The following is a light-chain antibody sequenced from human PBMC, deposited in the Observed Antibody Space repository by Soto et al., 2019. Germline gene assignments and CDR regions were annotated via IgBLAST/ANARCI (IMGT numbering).Light chain of an antibody. Sequence: EIVLTQSPGTLSLSPGERATLSCRTSQSVRSSHLAWYQQKPGQAPRLLIYGASSRATGIPDRFSGSGSGTDFTLTISRLEPEDFAVYYCQQRSNWLFGGGTKVDIK. J-gene: IGKJ4*01. CDR2: GAS. CDR1: QSVRSSH. V-gene: IGKV3D-20*02. CDR3: QQRSNWL.